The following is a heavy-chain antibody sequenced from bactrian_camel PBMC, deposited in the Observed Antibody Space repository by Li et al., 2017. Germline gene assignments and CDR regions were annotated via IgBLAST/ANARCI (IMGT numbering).Heavy chain of an antibody. V-gene: IGHV3S1*01. Sequence: QVQLVESGGGLVQPGGSLRLSCAVSGDTFSGRCVAWFRQAPGKSREAVATIGSGTTTYADSVKGRFTISQNHAENMLYLQMDDLKIEDTGRYYCVAEVGWCIKPRGWRVDFGSWGPGTQVTVS. D-gene: IGHD1*01. J-gene: IGHJ6*01. CDR1: GDTFSGRC. CDR3: VAEVGWCIKPRGWRVDFGS. CDR2: IGSGTT.